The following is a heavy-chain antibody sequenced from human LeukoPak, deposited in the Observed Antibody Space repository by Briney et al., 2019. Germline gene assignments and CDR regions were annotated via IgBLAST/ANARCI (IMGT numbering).Heavy chain of an antibody. V-gene: IGHV3-48*02. CDR2: ISSTSRTI. J-gene: IGHJ4*02. D-gene: IGHD1-26*01. CDR1: GFTLSNFA. CDR3: ARNEWADY. Sequence: PGGSLRLSCAASGFTLSNFAMTWVRQAPGKGPEWVSYISSTSRTIFYADSVKGRFTISRDNAKNSLYLHMNSLRDEDTAVYYCARNEWADYWGQGTLVTVSS.